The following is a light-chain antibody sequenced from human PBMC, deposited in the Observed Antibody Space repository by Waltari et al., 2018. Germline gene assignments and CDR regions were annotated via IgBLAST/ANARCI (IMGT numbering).Light chain of an antibody. Sequence: EVVLTQSPAILSLSPGERATLSGRASQSVRTFVAWYQQKPGQAPRLLIYDASNRATGIPARFSGSGSGTDFTLTISSLEPEDFAVYYCQQRSDWLTFGGGTRVEIK. CDR1: QSVRTF. CDR3: QQRSDWLT. J-gene: IGKJ4*01. V-gene: IGKV3-11*01. CDR2: DAS.